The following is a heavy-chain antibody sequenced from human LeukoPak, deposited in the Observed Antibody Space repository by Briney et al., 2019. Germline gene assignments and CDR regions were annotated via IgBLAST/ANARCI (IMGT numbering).Heavy chain of an antibody. J-gene: IGHJ6*03. CDR3: AREVEVVPATMGAYYYYYMDV. Sequence: PGGSLRLSCAASGFTFDVYWIHWVRQAPGKGLVWVSRINSDGRRTSYADSVKGRFTISRDNAKNTLYLQMNSLRPDDTAVYYCAREVEVVPATMGAYYYYYMDVWGKRTTVTVSS. D-gene: IGHD2-2*01. V-gene: IGHV3-74*01. CDR2: INSDGRRT. CDR1: GFTFDVYW.